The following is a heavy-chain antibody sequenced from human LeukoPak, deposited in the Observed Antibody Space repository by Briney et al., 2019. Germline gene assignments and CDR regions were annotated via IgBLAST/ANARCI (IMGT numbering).Heavy chain of an antibody. Sequence: GGSLRLSCAASGFTFSSYSMNWVRQAPGKGLEWVSSISSSSSYIYYADSVKGRFTISRDNAKNSLYLQMNSLRAEDTAVYYCARDDTKRRGYTYGLDYWGQGTLVTVSS. CDR1: GFTFSSYS. CDR3: ARDDTKRRGYTYGLDY. J-gene: IGHJ4*02. V-gene: IGHV3-21*01. D-gene: IGHD5-18*01. CDR2: ISSSSSYI.